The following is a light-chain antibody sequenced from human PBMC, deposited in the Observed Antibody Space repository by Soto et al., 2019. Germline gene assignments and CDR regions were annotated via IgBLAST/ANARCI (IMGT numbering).Light chain of an antibody. CDR2: GAS. CDR3: QEYGSSPFT. V-gene: IGKV3-20*01. J-gene: IGKJ3*01. CDR1: QIVSAND. Sequence: EIVLTQSPGTLSLSPGERATLSCRASQIVSANDLAWYQQKPGQSPRLLIFGASSRATGIPDRFSGSGSGTDFTLTISRVEPEDFAVYYCQEYGSSPFTVGPGTKVDIK.